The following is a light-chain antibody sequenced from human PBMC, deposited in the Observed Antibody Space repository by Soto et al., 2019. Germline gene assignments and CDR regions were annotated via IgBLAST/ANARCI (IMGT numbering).Light chain of an antibody. Sequence: DIQMTQSPSILSASVGDRVTITCRASQNINTYLNWYQQKPGKAPKLLIFDAASLQSGVPSRFSGSGSRTDFTLTITSLQPEDFATYYCQQTSSAPFTFGPGTKGDIK. J-gene: IGKJ3*01. CDR2: DAA. CDR3: QQTSSAPFT. CDR1: QNINTY. V-gene: IGKV1-39*01.